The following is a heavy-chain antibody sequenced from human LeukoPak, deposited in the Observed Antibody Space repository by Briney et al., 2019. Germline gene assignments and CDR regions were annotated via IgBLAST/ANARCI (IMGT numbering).Heavy chain of an antibody. D-gene: IGHD3-10*01. Sequence: ASVKVSCKASGYTFTGYYMHWVRQAPGQGLEWMGWINPNSGGTNYAQKFQGRVTMTRYTSISTAYMELSRLRSDDTAVYYCARRAVRGVMGFDYWGQGTLVTVSS. J-gene: IGHJ4*02. V-gene: IGHV1-2*02. CDR3: ARRAVRGVMGFDY. CDR2: INPNSGGT. CDR1: GYTFTGYY.